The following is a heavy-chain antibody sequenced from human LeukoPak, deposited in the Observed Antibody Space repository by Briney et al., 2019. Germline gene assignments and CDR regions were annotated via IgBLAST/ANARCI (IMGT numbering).Heavy chain of an antibody. CDR1: GGSISSGGYS. Sequence: PSETLSLTCAVSGGSISSGGYSWSWIRQPPGKGLEWIGYIYYSGSTYYNPSLKSRVTISVDTSKNQFSLKLSFVTAADTAVYYCARDLGGYSYGAGAFDIWGQGTMVTVSS. D-gene: IGHD5-18*01. J-gene: IGHJ3*02. CDR2: IYYSGST. V-gene: IGHV4-30-4*07. CDR3: ARDLGGYSYGAGAFDI.